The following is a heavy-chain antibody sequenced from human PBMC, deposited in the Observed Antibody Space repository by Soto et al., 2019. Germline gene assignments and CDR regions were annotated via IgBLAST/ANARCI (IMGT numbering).Heavy chain of an antibody. CDR2: INAGNGNT. CDR1: GYTFTSYA. D-gene: IGHD3-22*01. J-gene: IGHJ6*02. V-gene: IGHV1-3*01. CDR3: ARSPINIIGVVNHGLDV. Sequence: GSSVKVSCKASGYTFTSYAMHGVRQAPGQRLEWMGWINAGNGNTKYLQKFRGRVTITRDTSESTAYMELSSLRSEDTAVYYCARSPINIIGVVNHGLDVWAQGTTVPVSS.